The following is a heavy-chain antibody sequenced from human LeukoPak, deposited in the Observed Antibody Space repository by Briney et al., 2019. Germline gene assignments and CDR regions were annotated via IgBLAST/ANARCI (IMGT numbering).Heavy chain of an antibody. Sequence: ASVKVSCKASGYTLTSHDINWVRQATGQGLEWMGWMNPNSGDTGYAQKFQGRVTMTRDTSMNTAYMELSSLTSEDTAVYYCARAGGDYGDYYHYYYYMDVWGSGTTVTVSS. CDR1: GYTLTSHD. D-gene: IGHD4-17*01. CDR2: MNPNSGDT. J-gene: IGHJ6*03. V-gene: IGHV1-8*01. CDR3: ARAGGDYGDYYHYYYYMDV.